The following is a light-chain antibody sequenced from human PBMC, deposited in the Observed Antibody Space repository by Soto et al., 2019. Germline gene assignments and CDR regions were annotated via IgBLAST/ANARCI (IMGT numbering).Light chain of an antibody. J-gene: IGKJ1*01. CDR2: GAS. CDR3: QRDGSSLET. CDR1: QSVSSSY. Sequence: EIALTISPGTLSLSHGAGATLSCRARQSVSSSYLAWYQQKPGQAPRLLIYGASSRATGIPDRFSGSESGTDVTVTICRLEPEDVVVYDGQRDGSSLETFGRGTKVDI. V-gene: IGKV3-20*01.